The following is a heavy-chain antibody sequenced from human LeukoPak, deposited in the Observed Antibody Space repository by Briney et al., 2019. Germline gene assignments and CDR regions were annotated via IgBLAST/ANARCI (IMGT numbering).Heavy chain of an antibody. Sequence: SETLSLTCTVSGDSISSYYWSWIRQPAGKGLAWIGRIYRSESTTYNPSLKSRVTMSVDTSKNQFSLKVTSVTAADTAVYYCARDLSSNWYSDYFDYWGQGHLVTVSS. CDR1: GDSISSYY. J-gene: IGHJ4*02. V-gene: IGHV4-4*07. CDR3: ARDLSSNWYSDYFDY. D-gene: IGHD6-13*01. CDR2: IYRSEST.